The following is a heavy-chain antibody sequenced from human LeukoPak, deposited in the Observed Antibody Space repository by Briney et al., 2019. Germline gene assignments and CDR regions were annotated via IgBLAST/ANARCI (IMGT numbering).Heavy chain of an antibody. D-gene: IGHD2-2*02. CDR2: INHSGST. Sequence: SETLSLTCAVYGGSFSGYYWSWIRQPPGKGLEWIGEINHSGSTNYNPSPKSRVTISVDTSKNQFFPKLSSVPAADTAVYYCARVVEGYCSSTSCYKRYYYYYMDVWGKGTTVTVSS. CDR1: GGSFSGYY. V-gene: IGHV4-34*01. CDR3: ARVVEGYCSSTSCYKRYYYYYMDV. J-gene: IGHJ6*03.